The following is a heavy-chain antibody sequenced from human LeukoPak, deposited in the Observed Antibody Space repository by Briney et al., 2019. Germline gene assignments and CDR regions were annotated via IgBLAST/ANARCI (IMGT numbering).Heavy chain of an antibody. J-gene: IGHJ4*02. CDR2: INHSGST. Sequence: PSETLSLTCAVYGGSFSGYYWSWIRQPPGKGLEWIGEINHSGSTNYNPSLKSRVTISVDTSKNQFSPKLSSVTAADTAVYYCARGGLGIAVAYWGQGTLVTVSS. CDR3: ARGGLGIAVAY. V-gene: IGHV4-34*01. CDR1: GGSFSGYY. D-gene: IGHD6-19*01.